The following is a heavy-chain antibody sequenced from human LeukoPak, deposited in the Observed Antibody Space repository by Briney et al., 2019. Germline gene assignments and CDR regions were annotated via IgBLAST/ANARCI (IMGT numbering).Heavy chain of an antibody. Sequence: PGGSLRLSCAASGFTFSSYAMHWVRQAPGKGLEWVAVISYDGSNKYYADSVKGRFTISRDNSKNTLYLQMNSLRAEDTAVYYCARERRPGTTGTTRPFDYWGQGTLVTVSS. CDR1: GFTFSSYA. CDR3: ARERRPGTTGTTRPFDY. J-gene: IGHJ4*02. CDR2: ISYDGSNK. V-gene: IGHV3-30*04. D-gene: IGHD1-1*01.